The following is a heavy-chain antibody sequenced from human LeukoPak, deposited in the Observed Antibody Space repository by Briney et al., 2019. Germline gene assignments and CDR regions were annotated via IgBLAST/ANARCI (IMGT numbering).Heavy chain of an antibody. CDR2: FKQDVSEK. CDR3: ARSIAARRGYFDC. V-gene: IGHV3-7*01. CDR1: GFTFSSYW. Sequence: PGGSLRLSCAASGFTFSSYWMSWVRQAPGKGLEWVANFKQDVSEKYYVDSVKGRFTISRDNAKNSLYLQMNSLRAEDTAVYYCARSIAARRGYFDCWGQGTLVTVSS. D-gene: IGHD6-6*01. J-gene: IGHJ4*02.